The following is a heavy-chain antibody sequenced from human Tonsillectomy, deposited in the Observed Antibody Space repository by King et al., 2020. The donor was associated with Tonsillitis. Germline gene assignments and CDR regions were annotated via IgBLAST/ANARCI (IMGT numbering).Heavy chain of an antibody. CDR2: INTDGNST. CDR3: ARDGYSSSFDY. J-gene: IGHJ4*02. V-gene: IGHV3-74*01. CDR1: GFTFSGYW. D-gene: IGHD4-11*01. Sequence: VQLVESGGGLVQPGGSLRLSCAASGFTFSGYWMHWVRQAPGKGLVWVSRINTDGNSTTYADTVKGRFTISRDNAKNTLDLQMNGLRAEDTAVYYCARDGYSSSFDYWGQGTLGTVSS.